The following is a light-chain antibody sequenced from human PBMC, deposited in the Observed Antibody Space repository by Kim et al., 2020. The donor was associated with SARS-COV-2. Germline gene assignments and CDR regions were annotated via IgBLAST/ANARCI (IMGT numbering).Light chain of an antibody. J-gene: IGKJ4*01. CDR1: QTVTRSD. CDR3: QQYGTSPLT. Sequence: EIVLTQSPGTLSLSPGERATLSCRASQTVTRSDVAWYQRKPGQTPRLLIYDASIRAAGIPDRFSGSGSRTDFTLTISGLQPEDFAVYYWQQYGTSPLTFGGGTKVDIK. CDR2: DAS. V-gene: IGKV3-20*01.